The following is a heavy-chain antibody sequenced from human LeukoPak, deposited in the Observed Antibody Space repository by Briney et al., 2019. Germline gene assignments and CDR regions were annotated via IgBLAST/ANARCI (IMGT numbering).Heavy chain of an antibody. CDR1: GGSISSGSYY. V-gene: IGHV4-61*02. CDR2: IYTSGST. J-gene: IGHJ4*02. Sequence: SRTLSRTCTVSGGSISSGSYYWSWIRQPAGKGLEWIGRIYTSGSTNYNPSLKSRVTISVDTSKNQFSLKLSSVTAADTAVYYCARDLIGPYYFDYWGQGTLVTVSS. CDR3: ARDLIGPYYFDY.